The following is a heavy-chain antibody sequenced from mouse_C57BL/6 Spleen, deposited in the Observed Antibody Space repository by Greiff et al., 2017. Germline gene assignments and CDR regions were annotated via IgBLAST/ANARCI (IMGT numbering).Heavy chain of an antibody. D-gene: IGHD1-1*01. CDR2: IHPSGSDT. CDR1: GYTFTSYW. Sequence: QVQLQQPGAELVKPGASVNVSCKASGYTFTSYWMHWVKQRPGQGLEWIGRIHPSGSDTNYNQKFKGTATLTVDKSSCTVYMELSSLTSEDSAVXYCARGITAVVAPYLDDWGKGTTLTVAS. J-gene: IGHJ2*01. CDR3: ARGITAVVAPYLDD. V-gene: IGHV1-74*01.